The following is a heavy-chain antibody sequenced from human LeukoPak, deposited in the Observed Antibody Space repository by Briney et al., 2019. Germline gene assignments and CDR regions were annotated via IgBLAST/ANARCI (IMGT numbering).Heavy chain of an antibody. V-gene: IGHV1-8*03. CDR1: GYTFTNYD. Sequence: VASVKVSCKAFGYTFTNYDINWVRQAPGQGLEWMGWMNPNSGSTGYAQKFQGRVTITRNTAISTAYMELSSLKSEDTAVYYCARVLDYDILTGYYYYFDYWGQGTLVTVSS. D-gene: IGHD3-9*01. CDR3: ARVLDYDILTGYYYYFDY. J-gene: IGHJ4*02. CDR2: MNPNSGST.